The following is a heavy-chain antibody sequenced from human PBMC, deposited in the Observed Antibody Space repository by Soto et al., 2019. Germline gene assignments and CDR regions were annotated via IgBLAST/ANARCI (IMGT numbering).Heavy chain of an antibody. CDR3: AREEFEAGRGHFGC. CDR2: ISYGGNNK. CDR1: GFTFSTSA. J-gene: IGHJ4*02. V-gene: IGHV3-30-3*01. D-gene: IGHD6-13*01. Sequence: QVQVVESGGGVVQPGGSLRLSCAASGFTFSTSAMHWVRQAPGKGLEWMAMISYGGNNKYYADSVKGRFTISRDISENRLYLQMNSLRTEDTAVYYCAREEFEAGRGHFGCWGQGTLVSVSS.